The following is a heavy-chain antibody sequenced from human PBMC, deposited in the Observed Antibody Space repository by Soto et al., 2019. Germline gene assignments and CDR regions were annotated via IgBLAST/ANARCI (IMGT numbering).Heavy chain of an antibody. CDR2: IKRKADGGTT. D-gene: IGHD1-1*01. V-gene: IGHV3-15*01. CDR3: TARVSQLEGHRDYYYGMDV. J-gene: IGHJ6*02. Sequence: EVQLVESGGGLVKPGGSLRLSCAVSGFTFSNAWMSWVRQTPGKGLEWIGRIKRKADGGTTYYAAPVKGKFTISRDYSVNNLYLQMNSRKSGATAVYSCTARVSQLEGHRDYYYGMDVWGQGTTVTVSS. CDR1: GFTFSNAW.